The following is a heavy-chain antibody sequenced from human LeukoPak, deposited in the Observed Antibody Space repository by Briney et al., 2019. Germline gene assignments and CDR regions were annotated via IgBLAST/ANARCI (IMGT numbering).Heavy chain of an antibody. CDR1: GYSIAGYY. CDR3: ARGAYDYDAFDI. CDR2: LNPNYRDT. D-gene: IGHD4-11*01. V-gene: IGHV1-2*06. Sequence: WASVTVSCKNPGYSIAGYYIHWVRQAPGQGPEWMGRLNPNYRDTNFAQRFQGRVTMTRDTTITTAFMELNNLRSDDTAIYYCARGAYDYDAFDIWGQGTMVTVSS. J-gene: IGHJ3*02.